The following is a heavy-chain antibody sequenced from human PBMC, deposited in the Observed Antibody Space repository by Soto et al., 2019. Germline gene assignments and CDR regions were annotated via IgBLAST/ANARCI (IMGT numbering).Heavy chain of an antibody. V-gene: IGHV1-69*02. CDR1: GGTFSSYT. D-gene: IGHD3-16*01. Sequence: SVKVSCKASGGTFSSYTISWVRQAPGQGLEWMGRIIPILGIANYAQKFQGRVTITADKSTGTAYMELSSLRSEDTAVYYYAIDMNTRRRYTTSTGIDTCGQGTLVPISS. CDR2: IIPILGIA. J-gene: IGHJ5*02. CDR3: AIDMNTRRRYTTSTGIDT.